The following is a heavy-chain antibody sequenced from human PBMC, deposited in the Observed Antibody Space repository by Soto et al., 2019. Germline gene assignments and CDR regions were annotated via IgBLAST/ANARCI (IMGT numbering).Heavy chain of an antibody. CDR2: ISWNSGSI. CDR1: GFTFDDYA. J-gene: IGHJ4*02. V-gene: IGHV3-9*01. Sequence: EVQLVESGGGLVQPGRSLRLSCAASGFTFDDYAMHWVRQAPVKGLEWVSGISWNSGSIGYADSVKGRFTISRDNAKNSLYLQMNSLRAEDTALYYCAKGYSRSWYPEVDYWGQGTLVTVSS. CDR3: AKGYSRSWYPEVDY. D-gene: IGHD6-13*01.